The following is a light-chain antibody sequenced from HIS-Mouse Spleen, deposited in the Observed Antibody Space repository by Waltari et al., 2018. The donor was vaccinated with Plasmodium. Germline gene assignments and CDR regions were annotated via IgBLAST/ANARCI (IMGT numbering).Light chain of an antibody. CDR3: QQYYSTPPYT. Sequence: DIVMTQSPNSLAVSLGERATINCKSSQDVLYSSNNKNYLAWYQQQPGQPPKLLIYWASTRESGVPDRFSGSGSGTDFTLTISSLQAEDVAVYYCQQYYSTPPYTFGQGTKLEIK. CDR2: WAS. J-gene: IGKJ2*01. V-gene: IGKV4-1*01. CDR1: QDVLYSSNNKNY.